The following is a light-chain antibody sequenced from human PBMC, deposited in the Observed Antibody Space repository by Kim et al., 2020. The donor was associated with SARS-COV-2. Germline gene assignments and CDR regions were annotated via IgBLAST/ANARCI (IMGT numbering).Light chain of an antibody. CDR3: QVSDNSGGHVV. CDR1: NIESKS. CDR2: YDR. Sequence: SYELTQPPSVSVAPGKTASITCGGNNIESKSVHWYQQKPGQAPVLVIYYDRDRPSGIPERFSGSNSGNTATLTISRVEAGDEADYYCQVSDNSGGHVVFGGGTQLTVL. V-gene: IGLV3-21*04. J-gene: IGLJ2*01.